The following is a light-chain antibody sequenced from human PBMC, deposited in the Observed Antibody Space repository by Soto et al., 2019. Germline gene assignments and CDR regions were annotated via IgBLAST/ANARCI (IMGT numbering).Light chain of an antibody. V-gene: IGLV2-14*01. CDR1: SSDVGVYNH. J-gene: IGLJ1*01. CDR2: EVT. CDR3: SSYTSSSTL. Sequence: QSVLTQPASVSGSPGQSITISCTGSSSDVGVYNHVSWYRQPPGKSPKLIIYEVTKRPSGVSNRFSGSKSGNTASLTISGLQAEDEADYYCSSYTSSSTLFGTGTKVTVL.